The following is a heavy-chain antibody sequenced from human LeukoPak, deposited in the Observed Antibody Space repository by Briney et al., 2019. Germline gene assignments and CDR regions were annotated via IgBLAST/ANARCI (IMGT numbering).Heavy chain of an antibody. CDR1: GGSISSYY. CDR3: ARGGLNWNYKRNYYYYYMDV. V-gene: IGHV4-59*01. D-gene: IGHD1-7*01. CDR2: IYYSGST. J-gene: IGHJ6*03. Sequence: PSETLSLTCTVSGGSISSYYWSWIRQPPGKGLEWIGNIYYSGSTNYNPSLKSRVTISVDTSKNQFSLKLSSVTAADTAVYYCARGGLNWNYKRNYYYYYMDVWGKGTTVTVSS.